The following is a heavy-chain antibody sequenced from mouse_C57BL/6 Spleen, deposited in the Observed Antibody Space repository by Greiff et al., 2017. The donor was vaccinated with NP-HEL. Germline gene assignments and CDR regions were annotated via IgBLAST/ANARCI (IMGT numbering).Heavy chain of an antibody. J-gene: IGHJ4*01. V-gene: IGHV1-66*01. CDR1: GYSFTSYY. Sequence: QVQLQQSGPELVKPGASVKISCKASGYSFTSYYIHWVKQRPGQGLEWIGWIYPGSGNTKYNEKFKGKATLTADTSSSTAYMQLSSLTSEDSAVYYCARSGWSYAMDYWGQGTSVTVSS. CDR3: ARSGWSYAMDY. CDR2: IYPGSGNT. D-gene: IGHD1-1*02.